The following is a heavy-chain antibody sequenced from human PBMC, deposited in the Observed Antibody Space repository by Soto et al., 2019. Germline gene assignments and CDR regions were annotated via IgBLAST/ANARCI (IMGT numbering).Heavy chain of an antibody. CDR1: GCTFSSYA. Sequence: GGSLRLSWAAFGCTFSSYAIXWVRQAPGKGLDGVSAISGSGGSTYYADPVKGRLTISRDDSKNTLYLQMNSLRAEDTAVYYCAKLNGGRDTIFGVVTGYYYYGMDVWGQGTTVTV. V-gene: IGHV3-23*01. J-gene: IGHJ6*02. CDR3: AKLNGGRDTIFGVVTGYYYYGMDV. D-gene: IGHD3-3*01. CDR2: ISGSGGST.